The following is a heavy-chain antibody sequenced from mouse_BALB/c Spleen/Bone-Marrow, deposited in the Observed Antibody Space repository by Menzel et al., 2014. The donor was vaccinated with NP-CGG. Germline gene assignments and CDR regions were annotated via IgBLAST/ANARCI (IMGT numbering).Heavy chain of an antibody. CDR1: GYTFTSYV. J-gene: IGHJ2*01. CDR3: ARPRQLGLPYYFDY. V-gene: IGHV1-14*01. D-gene: IGHD3-2*01. Sequence: EVQLQQSGPELVKPGASVKMSCKSSGYTFTSYVMHWVKQKPGQGLEWIGYINPYNDGTKYNEKFKGKATLTSDKFSSTAYMELSSLTSEDSAVYYCARPRQLGLPYYFDYWGQGTPLTVSS. CDR2: INPYNDGT.